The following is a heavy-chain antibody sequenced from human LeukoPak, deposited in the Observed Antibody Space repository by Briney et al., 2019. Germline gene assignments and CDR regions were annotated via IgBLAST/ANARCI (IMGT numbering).Heavy chain of an antibody. V-gene: IGHV4-4*07. D-gene: IGHD3-10*01. CDR3: ARDPPITMVRGVKEAFDI. CDR1: GGSISSYY. CDR2: IYTSGST. Sequence: SETLSLTCTGSGGSISSYYWSWIRQPAGKGLEWVGRIYTSGSTNYNLSLKSRVTMSVDTSKNQFSLKLSSVTAADTAVYYCARDPPITMVRGVKEAFDIWGQGTMVTVSS. J-gene: IGHJ3*02.